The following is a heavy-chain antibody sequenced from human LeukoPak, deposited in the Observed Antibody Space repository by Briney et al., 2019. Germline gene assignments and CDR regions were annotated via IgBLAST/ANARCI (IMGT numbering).Heavy chain of an antibody. V-gene: IGHV1-18*01. CDR1: GYTFTSYA. CDR3: ARTAQSFDSSGLFDP. CDR2: ISAYNGNT. Sequence: ASVKVSCKASGYTFTSYAMNWVRQAPGQGLEWMGWISAYNGNTNYAQKLQGRVTMTTDTSTSTAYMELRSLRSDDTAVYYCARTAQSFDSSGLFDPWGQGTLVTVSS. J-gene: IGHJ5*02. D-gene: IGHD3-22*01.